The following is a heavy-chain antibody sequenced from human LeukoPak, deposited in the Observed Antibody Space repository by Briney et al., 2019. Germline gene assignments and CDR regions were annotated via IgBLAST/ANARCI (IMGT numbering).Heavy chain of an antibody. J-gene: IGHJ4*02. D-gene: IGHD6-25*01. Sequence: PGRSLRLSCAASGLTFSNYAMHWVRQAPGKGLEWAAVISFDGNIKYYVDSVKGRFTISRDNSENTLYLQMDSLRPEDTAVYYCASSSAWKEVYYWGQGTLVTVSS. CDR3: ASSSAWKEVYY. V-gene: IGHV3-30*04. CDR1: GLTFSNYA. CDR2: ISFDGNIK.